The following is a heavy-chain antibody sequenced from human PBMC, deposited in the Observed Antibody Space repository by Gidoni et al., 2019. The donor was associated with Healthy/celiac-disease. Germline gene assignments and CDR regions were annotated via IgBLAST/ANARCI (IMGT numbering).Heavy chain of an antibody. CDR1: GGTFSSYA. J-gene: IGHJ4*02. D-gene: IGHD2-15*01. Sequence: QVQLVQSGSEVKKPGSSVKVSCKASGGTFSSYAISWVRQAPGQGLEWMGGIIPSCGTANYAQKCQGRVTITADEATSTAYMELSSLRSEDTAVYYCAGRLGYCSGGSCTTSDTDYWGQGTLVTVSS. V-gene: IGHV1-69*01. CDR2: IIPSCGTA. CDR3: AGRLGYCSGGSCTTSDTDY.